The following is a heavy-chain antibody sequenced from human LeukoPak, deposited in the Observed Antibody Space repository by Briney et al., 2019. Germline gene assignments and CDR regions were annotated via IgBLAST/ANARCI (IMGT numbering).Heavy chain of an antibody. CDR3: ARPWSSSWYAFDY. Sequence: PGGSLRLPCAASGFTFSDYYMSWIRQAPGKGLEWVSYISSSGSTIYYADSVKGRFTISRDNAKNSLYLQMNSLRAEDTAVYYCARPWSSSWYAFDYWGQGTLVTVSS. D-gene: IGHD6-13*01. CDR2: ISSSGSTI. J-gene: IGHJ4*02. V-gene: IGHV3-11*01. CDR1: GFTFSDYY.